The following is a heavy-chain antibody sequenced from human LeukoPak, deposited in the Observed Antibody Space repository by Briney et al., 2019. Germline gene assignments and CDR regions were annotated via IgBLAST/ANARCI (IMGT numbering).Heavy chain of an antibody. Sequence: GGSLRLSCAASGFTFSSYGMHWVRQAPGKGLEWVAVIWYDGSNKYYADSVKGRFTISRDNSKNTLYLQMNSLRAEDTAVYYCARVPVGSSSHFDYWGQGTLVTVSS. CDR2: IWYDGSNK. V-gene: IGHV3-33*01. D-gene: IGHD6-13*01. J-gene: IGHJ4*02. CDR3: ARVPVGSSSHFDY. CDR1: GFTFSSYG.